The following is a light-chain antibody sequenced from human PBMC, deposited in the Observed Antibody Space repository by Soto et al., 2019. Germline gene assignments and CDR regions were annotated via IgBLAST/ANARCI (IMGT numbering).Light chain of an antibody. Sequence: QSALTQPPSASGSPGQSVTISCSGTSSDVGGYNYVSWYQQHPGKAPKLMIYEVSYRPSGVPDRFSGSKSGNTASLTVSGLQAEDEADYYCSSYAGSNNPAVFGGGTKVTVL. CDR2: EVS. V-gene: IGLV2-8*01. CDR1: SSDVGGYNY. J-gene: IGLJ2*01. CDR3: SSYAGSNNPAV.